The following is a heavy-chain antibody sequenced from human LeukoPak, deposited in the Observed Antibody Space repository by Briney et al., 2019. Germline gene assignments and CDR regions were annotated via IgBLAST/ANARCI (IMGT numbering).Heavy chain of an antibody. D-gene: IGHD7-27*01. CDR2: IYYSGST. CDR3: ARENWGSRANWFDP. CDR1: GGSISSYY. V-gene: IGHV4-59*01. J-gene: IGHJ5*02. Sequence: SETLSLTCTVSGGSISSYYWSWIRQPPGRGLGWIGYIYYSGSTNYNPSLKSRVTISVDTSKNQFSLKLSSVTAADTAVYYCARENWGSRANWFDPWGQGTLVTVSS.